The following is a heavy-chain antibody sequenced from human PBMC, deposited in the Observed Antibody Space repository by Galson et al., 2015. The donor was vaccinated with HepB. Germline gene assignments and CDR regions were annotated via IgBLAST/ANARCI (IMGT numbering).Heavy chain of an antibody. V-gene: IGHV1-18*04. CDR1: GYTFSSYG. D-gene: IGHD6-13*01. J-gene: IGHJ6*02. CDR2: ISAHNGNT. CDR3: ARAVAAGDYYYGTDV. Sequence: SCKAAGYTFSSYGITWVRQAPGQGLQWMGRISAHNGNTNYAQELQGRVTMTTDTSTSTAYMELRSLRSDDTAVYYCARAVAAGDYYYGTDVWGQGTTVTVSS.